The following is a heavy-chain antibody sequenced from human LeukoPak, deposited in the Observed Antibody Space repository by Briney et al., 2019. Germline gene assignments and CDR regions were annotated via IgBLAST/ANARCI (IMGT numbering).Heavy chain of an antibody. CDR3: ARDVYSSSPWYYFDY. J-gene: IGHJ4*02. CDR1: GGTFSSYT. V-gene: IGHV1-69*04. D-gene: IGHD6-6*01. Sequence: GASVKVSCKASGGTFSSYTISWVRQAPGQGLEWMGRIIPVLGIANYAQKFQGRVTITADKSTSTAYMELSSLRSEDTAVYYCARDVYSSSPWYYFDYWGQGTLVTVSS. CDR2: IIPVLGIA.